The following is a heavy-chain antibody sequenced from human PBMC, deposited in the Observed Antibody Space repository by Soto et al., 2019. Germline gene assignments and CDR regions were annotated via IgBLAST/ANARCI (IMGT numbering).Heavy chain of an antibody. CDR2: IIPIFGTA. V-gene: IGHV1-69*06. D-gene: IGHD3-22*01. CDR3: ARRKWHYYDSSGYYR. J-gene: IGHJ5*02. CDR1: GGTFSSYA. Sequence: QVQLVQSGAEVKKPGSSVKVSCKASGGTFSSYAISWVRQAPGQGLEWMGGIIPIFGTADYAQKFQGRVTITADKSTSTAYMELSSLRSEDTAVYYCARRKWHYYDSSGYYRWGQGTLVTVSS.